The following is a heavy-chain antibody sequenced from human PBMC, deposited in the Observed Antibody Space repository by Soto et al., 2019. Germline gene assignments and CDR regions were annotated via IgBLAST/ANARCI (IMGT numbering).Heavy chain of an antibody. V-gene: IGHV3-7*03. Sequence: TGGSLRLSCVASGFTFSNYWMSWVRQAPGKGLEWVANIKPEGSEKYYVDSVKGRFTFSRDNAENSVYLQMNSLTAEDTAVYYCVRGFDYSFDYWGPGTLVTVSS. J-gene: IGHJ4*02. CDR2: IKPEGSEK. CDR1: GFTFSNYW. CDR3: VRGFDYSFDY. D-gene: IGHD4-4*01.